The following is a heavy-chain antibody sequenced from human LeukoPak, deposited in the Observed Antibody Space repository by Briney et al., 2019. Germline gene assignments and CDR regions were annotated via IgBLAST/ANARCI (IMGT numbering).Heavy chain of an antibody. D-gene: IGHD2-8*01. CDR2: ISGSGGST. J-gene: IGHJ4*02. V-gene: IGHV3-23*01. CDR3: AKVWTVYSDDYFDY. CDR1: GFTFSSYG. Sequence: GGSLRLSCAASGFTFSSYGMSWVRQAPGKGLECVSSISGSGGSTNHADSVKGRSTISRDNSKNTLYLQMNSLRAEDTAVYYCAKVWTVYSDDYFDYWGQGTLVTVSS.